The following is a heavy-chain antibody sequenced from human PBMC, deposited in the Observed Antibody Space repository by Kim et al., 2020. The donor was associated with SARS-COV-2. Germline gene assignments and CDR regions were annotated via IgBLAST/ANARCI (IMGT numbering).Heavy chain of an antibody. Sequence: SETLSLTCAVYGGSFSGYYWSWIRQPPGKGLEWIGEINHSGSTNYNPSLKSRVTISVDTSKNQFSLKLSSVTAADTAVYYCARLSGRFLEWSFDYWGQGTLVTVSS. CDR1: GGSFSGYY. J-gene: IGHJ4*02. CDR2: INHSGST. D-gene: IGHD3-3*01. V-gene: IGHV4-34*01. CDR3: ARLSGRFLEWSFDY.